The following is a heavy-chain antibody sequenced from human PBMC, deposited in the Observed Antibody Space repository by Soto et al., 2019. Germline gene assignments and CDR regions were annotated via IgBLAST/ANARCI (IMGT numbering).Heavy chain of an antibody. Sequence: SGGSINTFYCSWVLQPSGKGLEWIGRIFSSGSTSFNPSLESRVAMSVDTSKNHFSLNLSSVTAADMAVYYCAREGSYSAYNFAHGIQLWSFDFWGQGALVTVSS. V-gene: IGHV4-4*07. CDR3: AREGSYSAYNFAHGIQLWSFDF. D-gene: IGHD5-12*01. CDR1: GGSINTFY. J-gene: IGHJ4*02. CDR2: IFSSGST.